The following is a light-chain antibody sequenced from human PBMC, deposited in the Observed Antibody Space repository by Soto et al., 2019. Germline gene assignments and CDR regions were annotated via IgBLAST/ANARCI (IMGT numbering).Light chain of an antibody. CDR1: QSISSW. J-gene: IGKJ1*01. CDR2: KAS. Sequence: IQMTQSPSTLSASVGDRVTITCRASQSISSWLAWYQQKPGKAPKLLIYKASSLESGVPSRFSGSGSGTEFTLTISSLQPDDFATYYCQQYNSYWTFGQGTRW. V-gene: IGKV1-5*03. CDR3: QQYNSYWT.